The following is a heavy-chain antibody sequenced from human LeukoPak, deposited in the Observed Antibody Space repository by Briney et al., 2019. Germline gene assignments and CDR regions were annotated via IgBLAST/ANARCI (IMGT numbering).Heavy chain of an antibody. D-gene: IGHD7-27*01. CDR3: ARDRRTGGTYYYYYMDV. V-gene: IGHV4-4*07. J-gene: IGHJ6*03. CDR2: IYTSGST. Sequence: PSETLSLTCTVSGGSISSYYWSWIRQPAGKGLEWIGRIYTSGSTNYNPSLKSRVTMSVDTSKNQFSLKLSSVTAADTAVYCCARDRRTGGTYYYYYMDVWGKGTTVTVSS. CDR1: GGSISSYY.